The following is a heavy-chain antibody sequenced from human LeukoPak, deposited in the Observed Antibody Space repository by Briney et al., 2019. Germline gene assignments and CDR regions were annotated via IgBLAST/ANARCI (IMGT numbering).Heavy chain of an antibody. Sequence: GGSLRLSCAASGFTFSNYAMHWVRQAPGKGLEWVTVTWYDGSNSQYADSVKGRFSISRDNSKNTLYLQMNSLTAEDTAVYYCAKDGQSYSNTPPDCRRQGTLVTVSS. CDR2: TWYDGSNS. CDR1: GFTFSNYA. D-gene: IGHD6-13*01. J-gene: IGHJ4*02. V-gene: IGHV3-33*06. CDR3: AKDGQSYSNTPPDC.